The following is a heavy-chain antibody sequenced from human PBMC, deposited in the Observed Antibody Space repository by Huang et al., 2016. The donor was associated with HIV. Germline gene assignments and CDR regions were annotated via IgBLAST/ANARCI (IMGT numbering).Heavy chain of an antibody. J-gene: IGHJ5*02. D-gene: IGHD6-6*01. CDR2: INTATGGR. V-gene: IGHV7-4-1*02. CDR3: ARGGGGGTWQTPLVWFDP. Sequence: QVQLVQSGSEFKKPGDSVRVSCKASRYTFTSYTINWVRQAPGQGLAGMGWINTATGGRSYTQGFTGRFVLSFNNSVTTAFLHITDLRVDDTAVYYWARGGGGGTWQTPLVWFDPWGQGTLVAVSP. CDR1: RYTFTSYT.